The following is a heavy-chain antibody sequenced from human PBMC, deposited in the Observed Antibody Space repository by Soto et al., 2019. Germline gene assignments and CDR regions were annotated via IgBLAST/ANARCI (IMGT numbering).Heavy chain of an antibody. J-gene: IGHJ6*02. CDR2: IYPGDSDT. CDR1: GYSFTSYW. V-gene: IGHV5-51*01. Sequence: GESLKISCKGSGYSFTSYWIGWVRQMPGKGLEWMGIIYPGDSDTRYSPSFQGQVTISADKSISTAYLQWSSLKASDTAMYYCAATSIAASSPWLYGMDVWGQGTTVTVSS. D-gene: IGHD6-6*01. CDR3: AATSIAASSPWLYGMDV.